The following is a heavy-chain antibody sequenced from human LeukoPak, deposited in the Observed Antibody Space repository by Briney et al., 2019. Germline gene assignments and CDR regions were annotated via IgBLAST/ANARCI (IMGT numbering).Heavy chain of an antibody. Sequence: SLRLSCAASGFTFDDYAMHWVRQAPGKGLEWVSGISWNSGSIGYADSVKGRFTISRDNAKNSLYLQMNSLRAEDTALYYCAKVLRSSGWYYFDYWGQGTLVTVSS. CDR2: ISWNSGSI. J-gene: IGHJ4*02. V-gene: IGHV3-9*01. D-gene: IGHD6-19*01. CDR3: AKVLRSSGWYYFDY. CDR1: GFTFDDYA.